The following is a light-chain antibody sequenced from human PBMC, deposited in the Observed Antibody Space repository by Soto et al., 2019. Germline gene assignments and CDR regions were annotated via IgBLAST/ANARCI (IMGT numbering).Light chain of an antibody. V-gene: IGLV2-14*03. CDR2: DVS. J-gene: IGLJ2*01. Sequence: QSVLTQPASVSGSPGQSITISCTGTSSDVGGYNYVSWFQHHPGKAPKLIIFDVSNRPSGVSYRFSGSKSGNTASLAISGLRAEDEADYYCSSYTSNSTPVFGGGTQLTVL. CDR3: SSYTSNSTPV. CDR1: SSDVGGYNY.